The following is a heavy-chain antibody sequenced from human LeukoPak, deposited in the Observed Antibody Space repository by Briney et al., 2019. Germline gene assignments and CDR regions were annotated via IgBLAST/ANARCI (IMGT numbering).Heavy chain of an antibody. CDR2: IIPIFGTT. D-gene: IGHD5-24*01. V-gene: IGHV1-69*05. CDR1: GGTFSSYA. Sequence: SVKVSCKASGGTFSSYAISWVRQAPGQGREWMGGIIPIFGTTNYAQKFQGRVTITTDESTSTAYMELSSLRSEDTAVYYCARDTGDGYNQGFDYWGQGTLVTVSS. CDR3: ARDTGDGYNQGFDY. J-gene: IGHJ4*02.